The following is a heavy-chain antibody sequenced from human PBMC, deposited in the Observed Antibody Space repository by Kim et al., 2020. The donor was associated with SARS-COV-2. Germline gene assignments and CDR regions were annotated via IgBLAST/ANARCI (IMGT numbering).Heavy chain of an antibody. CDR1: GFTFSDYY. Sequence: GGSLRLSCAASGFTFSDYYMSWIRQAPGKGLEWVSYISSSGSTIYYADSVKGRFTISRDNAKNSLYLQMNSLRAEDTAVYYCARHHLEGYCSGGSCYESGDAFDIWGQGTMVTVSS. D-gene: IGHD2-15*01. J-gene: IGHJ3*02. CDR3: ARHHLEGYCSGGSCYESGDAFDI. V-gene: IGHV3-11*01. CDR2: ISSSGSTI.